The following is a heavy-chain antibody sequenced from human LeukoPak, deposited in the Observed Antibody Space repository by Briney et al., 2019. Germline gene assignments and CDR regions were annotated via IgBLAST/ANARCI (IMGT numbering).Heavy chain of an antibody. CDR2: IIPIFGTA. Sequence: SVKVSCKASGGTFSSYAISWVRQSPGQGLEWMGRIIPIFGTANYAQKFQGRVTITADKSTSTAYMELSSLRSEDTAVYYCARGCYYDSSSDYYRDRSPDYFDYWGQGTLVTVSS. D-gene: IGHD3-22*01. CDR3: ARGCYYDSSSDYYRDRSPDYFDY. J-gene: IGHJ4*02. CDR1: GGTFSSYA. V-gene: IGHV1-69*06.